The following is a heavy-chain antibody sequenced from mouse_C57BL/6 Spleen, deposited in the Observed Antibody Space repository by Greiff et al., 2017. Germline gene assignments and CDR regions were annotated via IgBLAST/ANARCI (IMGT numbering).Heavy chain of an antibody. V-gene: IGHV1-39*01. CDR1: GYSFTSYT. J-gene: IGHJ3*01. CDR3: ARGGDYGYGFAG. CDR2: INPNYGTT. Sequence: EVQLQQSGPELVKPGASVKISCKASGYSFTSYTMNWVKQSPGQSLEWIGVINPNYGTTNYNQKFKGKATLTVDKSSSTAYLQLNSLTSEDSAVYYCARGGDYGYGFAGWGKGTLVTVSA. D-gene: IGHD2-2*01.